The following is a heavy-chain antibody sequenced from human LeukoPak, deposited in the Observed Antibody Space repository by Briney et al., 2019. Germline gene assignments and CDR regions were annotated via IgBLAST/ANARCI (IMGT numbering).Heavy chain of an antibody. Sequence: ASVKVSCKVSGYTLTELSMHWVRQAPGKGLEWMGGFDPEDGETIYAQKFQGRVTMTEDTPTDTAYMELSSLRSEDTAVYYCATDVSDSSPRDYWGQGTLVTVSS. CDR3: ATDVSDSSPRDY. D-gene: IGHD3-22*01. CDR1: GYTLTELS. CDR2: FDPEDGET. V-gene: IGHV1-24*01. J-gene: IGHJ4*02.